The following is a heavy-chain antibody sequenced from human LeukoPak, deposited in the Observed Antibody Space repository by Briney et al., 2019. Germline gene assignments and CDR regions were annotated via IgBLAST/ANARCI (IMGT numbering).Heavy chain of an antibody. D-gene: IGHD6-19*01. CDR2: IKQDGSEK. Sequence: PGGSLRLSCAASGFTFTTYWMSWVRQAPGKGLEWVANIKQDGSEKYYADSVKGRFTISRDNAKNSLYLQMNSLRAEDTAVYYCARDSGGSGWFNWGQGTLVTVSS. CDR3: ARDSGGSGWFN. J-gene: IGHJ4*02. V-gene: IGHV3-7*01. CDR1: GFTFTTYW.